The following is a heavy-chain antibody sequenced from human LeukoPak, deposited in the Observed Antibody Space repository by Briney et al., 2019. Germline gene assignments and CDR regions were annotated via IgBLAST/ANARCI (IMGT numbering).Heavy chain of an antibody. V-gene: IGHV7-4-1*02. CDR3: ARANSSSWPYYYYGMDV. CDR2: INTNTGNP. Sequence: ASVKVSCKASGYTFTSYAMNWVRQAPGQGLEWMGWINTNTGNPTYAQGFTGRFVFSLDTSVSTAYLQISSLKAEDTAVYYCARANSSSWPYYYYGMDVWGQGTTVTVSS. CDR1: GYTFTSYA. D-gene: IGHD6-13*01. J-gene: IGHJ6*02.